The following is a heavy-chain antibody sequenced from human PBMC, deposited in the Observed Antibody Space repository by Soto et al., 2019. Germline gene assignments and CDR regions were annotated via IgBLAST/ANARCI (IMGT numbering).Heavy chain of an antibody. V-gene: IGHV5-51*01. CDR2: IYPGDSDT. CDR1: GYSYTSYG. J-gene: IGHJ4*02. Sequence: PGESLKISCKGSGYSYTSYGTGWVRQMPGKGLEWMGMIYPGDSDTRYSPSFQGQVTISADKSISTAYLQWSSLKASDTAIYYCARRGGEYSSTFAFDYSGQGTLVTV. CDR3: ARRGGEYSSTFAFDY. D-gene: IGHD6-6*01.